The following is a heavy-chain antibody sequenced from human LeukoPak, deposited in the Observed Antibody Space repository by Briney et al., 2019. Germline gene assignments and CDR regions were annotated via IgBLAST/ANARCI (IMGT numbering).Heavy chain of an antibody. V-gene: IGHV4-34*01. D-gene: IGHD6-13*01. CDR1: GGSFSGYY. CDR3: ATTDGYSSSWYLDY. Sequence: SETLSLTCAVYGGSFSGYYWSWIRQPPGKGLEWIGEINHSGSTNYNPSLKSRVTISVDTSKNQFSLKLSSVTAADTAVYYCATTDGYSSSWYLDYWGQGTLVTVSS. J-gene: IGHJ4*02. CDR2: INHSGST.